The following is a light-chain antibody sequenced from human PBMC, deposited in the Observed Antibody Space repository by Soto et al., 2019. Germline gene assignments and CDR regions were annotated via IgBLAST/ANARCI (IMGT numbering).Light chain of an antibody. CDR3: SSFTSTGSVYV. CDR1: INVIAVYNY. Sequence: QSALTQPASVSGSPGQSISISCSGTINVIAVYNYVSWYQQHPGKAPKLMIYEVTNRPTGVSNRFSGSKSGNTASLTISGLQAEDEADYYCSSFTSTGSVYVFGTGTKLTVL. CDR2: EVT. J-gene: IGLJ1*01. V-gene: IGLV2-14*01.